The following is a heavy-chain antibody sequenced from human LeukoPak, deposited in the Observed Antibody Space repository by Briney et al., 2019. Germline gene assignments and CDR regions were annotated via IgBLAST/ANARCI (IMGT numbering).Heavy chain of an antibody. Sequence: PGGSLRLSCAASGFTFDDYGMSWVRQAPGKGLEWVSSISSSSSYIYYADSVKGRFTISRDNAKNSLYLQMNSLRAEDTAVYYCARDFGLRLGEFFDYWGQGTLVTVSS. CDR2: ISSSSSYI. CDR3: ARDFGLRLGEFFDY. V-gene: IGHV3-21*01. J-gene: IGHJ4*02. CDR1: GFTFDDYG. D-gene: IGHD3-16*01.